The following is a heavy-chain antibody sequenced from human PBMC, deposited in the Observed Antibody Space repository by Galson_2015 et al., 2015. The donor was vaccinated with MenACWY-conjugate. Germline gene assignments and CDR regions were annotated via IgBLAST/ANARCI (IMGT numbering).Heavy chain of an antibody. D-gene: IGHD2-15*01. CDR3: ARSRVCYGDRWLDP. CDR1: GFTVSANC. Sequence: SLRLSCAASGFTVSANCMSWVRQAPGKGLEWVSILCSGTTTYYADSVKGRFTISGDNSKNTVYLQMNSLRAEDTAMYYCARSRVCYGDRWLDPWGQGTLVAVSS. J-gene: IGHJ5*02. CDR2: LCSGTTT. V-gene: IGHV3-53*01.